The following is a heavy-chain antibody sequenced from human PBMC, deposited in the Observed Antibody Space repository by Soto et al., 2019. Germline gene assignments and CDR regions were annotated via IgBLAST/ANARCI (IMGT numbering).Heavy chain of an antibody. CDR2: IYYSGST. Sequence: SETLSLTCTVSGGSISSSSYYWGWVRQPPGKGLEWIGSIYYSGSTYYNPSLKSRVTISVDTSKNQFSLKLSSVTAADTAVYYCARGADAAYSSGWYNYYYYMDVWGKGTTVTVSS. CDR3: ARGADAAYSSGWYNYYYYMDV. V-gene: IGHV4-39*07. D-gene: IGHD6-19*01. J-gene: IGHJ6*03. CDR1: GGSISSSSYY.